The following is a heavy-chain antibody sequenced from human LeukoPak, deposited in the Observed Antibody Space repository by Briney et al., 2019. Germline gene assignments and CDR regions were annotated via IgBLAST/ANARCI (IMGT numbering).Heavy chain of an antibody. CDR3: ARLEPTTPYYFDN. J-gene: IGHJ4*02. V-gene: IGHV1-46*01. CDR2: INPSGGST. Sequence: ASVTVSCKASGYTFTSYYMHWVRQAPGQGLEWMGIINPSGGSTSYAQKFQGRVTMTRDTSTSSVYMELSSLKASDTAMYYCARLEPTTPYYFDNWGQGTLVTVSS. D-gene: IGHD1/OR15-1a*01. CDR1: GYTFTSYY.